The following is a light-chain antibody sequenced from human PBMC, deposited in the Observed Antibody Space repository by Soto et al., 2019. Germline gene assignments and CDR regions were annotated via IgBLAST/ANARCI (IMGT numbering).Light chain of an antibody. V-gene: IGKV3D-15*01. Sequence: EIVMTQSPLTLSVSPGERATLSCRASQSVSTNLAWYQQKPGQAPRLLIYGASTRATGIPARFSGSGSGTEFTLTISSLQSEDFAVYYCQQYDNWPLTFGGGTKVEIK. CDR3: QQYDNWPLT. J-gene: IGKJ4*01. CDR1: QSVSTN. CDR2: GAS.